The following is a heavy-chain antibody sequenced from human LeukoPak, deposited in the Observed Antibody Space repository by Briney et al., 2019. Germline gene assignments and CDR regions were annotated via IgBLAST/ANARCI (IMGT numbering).Heavy chain of an antibody. J-gene: IGHJ4*02. V-gene: IGHV6-1*01. D-gene: IGHD4-23*01. CDR2: TYYRSKWSN. CDR3: AREADYGGKSAEFDF. CDR1: GDSFSSNSAA. Sequence: SQTLSVTCDISGDSFSSNSAAWTWIRQSPSRGLEWLGRTYYRSKWSNDYAVSVKSRITINPDTSKNQFSLHLSSVTPEDTAVYYCAREADYGGKSAEFDFWGQGILVTVSS.